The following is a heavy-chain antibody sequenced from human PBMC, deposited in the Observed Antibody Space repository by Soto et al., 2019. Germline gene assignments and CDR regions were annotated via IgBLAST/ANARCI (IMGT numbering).Heavy chain of an antibody. D-gene: IGHD2-2*01. CDR2: VSASGGGT. Sequence: PGWSLRLSCAASGFTFSSYAMNLVRQAPGKGLEWVAGVSASGGGTSYADSVKGRFTISRDNSKDTLYLQMNSLRAEDTAVYYCAKSSSRAHFYAMDVWGKGTKVAVS. CDR3: AKSSSRAHFYAMDV. CDR1: GFTFSSYA. V-gene: IGHV3-23*01. J-gene: IGHJ6*04.